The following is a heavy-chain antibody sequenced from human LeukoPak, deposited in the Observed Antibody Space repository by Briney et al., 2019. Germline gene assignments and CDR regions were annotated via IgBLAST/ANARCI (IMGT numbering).Heavy chain of an antibody. D-gene: IGHD3-10*01. CDR3: ARVRWDLSGSYCFDY. Sequence: GASVKVSCKASGYTFTSYGISWVRQAPGQGLEWMGWISAYNGNTNYAQKLQGRVTMTTDTSTGTAYMELRSLRSDDTAVYYCARVRWDLSGSYCFDYWGQGTLVTVSS. J-gene: IGHJ4*02. CDR2: ISAYNGNT. CDR1: GYTFTSYG. V-gene: IGHV1-18*01.